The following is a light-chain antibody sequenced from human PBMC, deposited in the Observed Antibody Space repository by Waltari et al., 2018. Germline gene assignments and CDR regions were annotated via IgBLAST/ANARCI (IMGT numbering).Light chain of an antibody. CDR1: NLGNKY. Sequence: SYDLTQPPSVSVSPGQTVTISCSGPNLGNKYFSWYQQKAGQAPLLVVYARDRRPSGIPERFSGSNSDTTATLTISGTQAIDEADYYCQTWDSSLVVFGGGTKLTVL. V-gene: IGLV3-1*01. CDR2: ARD. CDR3: QTWDSSLVV. J-gene: IGLJ2*01.